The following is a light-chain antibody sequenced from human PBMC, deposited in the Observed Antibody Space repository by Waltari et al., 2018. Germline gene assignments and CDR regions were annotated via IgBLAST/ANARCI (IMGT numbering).Light chain of an antibody. CDR2: EAS. CDR3: QHFYSYPSG. Sequence: AIQLTQSPSSLSASVGDRVTMTCRASQAISRSVAWFQQKPGKVPKLLIFEASDLEDGVPSRFSGSGGGTRFTLTISSLQPEDFATYYCQHFYSYPSGFGQGTRLEIK. J-gene: IGKJ5*01. CDR1: QAISRS. V-gene: IGKV1-13*02.